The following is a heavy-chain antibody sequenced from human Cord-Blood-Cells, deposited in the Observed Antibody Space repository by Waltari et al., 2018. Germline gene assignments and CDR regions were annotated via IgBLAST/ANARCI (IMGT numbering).Heavy chain of an antibody. Sequence: QVQLQESGPGLVKPSETLSLTCPVPGGPISSYYWSWIRPPAGKGLEWIGRIYTSGSTNYNPSLKSRVTMSVDTSKNQFSLKLSSVTAADTAVYYCARDPGYSSSPEAFDIWGQGTMVTVSS. CDR3: ARDPGYSSSPEAFDI. V-gene: IGHV4-4*07. CDR2: IYTSGST. J-gene: IGHJ3*02. CDR1: GGPISSYY. D-gene: IGHD6-13*01.